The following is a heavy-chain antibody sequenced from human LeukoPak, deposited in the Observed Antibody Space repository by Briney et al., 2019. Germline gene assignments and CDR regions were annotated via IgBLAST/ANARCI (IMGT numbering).Heavy chain of an antibody. D-gene: IGHD6-19*01. CDR1: GFTFSSYW. Sequence: GGSLRLSCAASGFTFSSYWMHWVRQAPGKGLVWVSRIHSDGSDTNYADSVKGRFTISRDNAKNTLYLQMNSLRAEDTAVYYCAILIAVAGKGSWGQGTLVTVSS. CDR3: AILIAVAGKGS. CDR2: IHSDGSDT. V-gene: IGHV3-74*01. J-gene: IGHJ4*02.